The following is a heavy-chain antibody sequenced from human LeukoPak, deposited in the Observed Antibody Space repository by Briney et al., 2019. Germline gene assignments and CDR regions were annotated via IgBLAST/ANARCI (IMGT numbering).Heavy chain of an antibody. CDR2: IKQDGTEK. J-gene: IGHJ4*02. CDR3: AREWAG. Sequence: GGSLRLSCAAAGFNFSSYWMTWVRQAPGKGLEWVANIKQDGTEKYYVDSVKGRFTISRDNAKNSLYLQMNSLRAVDTAVYYCAREWAGWGQGSLVTVSS. D-gene: IGHD1-26*01. CDR1: GFNFSSYW. V-gene: IGHV3-7*01.